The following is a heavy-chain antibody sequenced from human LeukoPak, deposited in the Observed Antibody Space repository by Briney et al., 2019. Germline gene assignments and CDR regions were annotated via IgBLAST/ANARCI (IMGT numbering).Heavy chain of an antibody. CDR2: IYPGDSDT. D-gene: IGHD3-10*01. CDR3: ARRDGSGSYRDYNWFDH. Sequence: GESLKISCKGSGYRFTSYWIGWVRQMPGKGLVWMGIIYPGDSDTRYSPSFQGQVTISADKSISTAYLQWSSLKASDTAMYYCARRDGSGSYRDYNWFDHWGQGTLVTVSS. J-gene: IGHJ5*02. CDR1: GYRFTSYW. V-gene: IGHV5-51*01.